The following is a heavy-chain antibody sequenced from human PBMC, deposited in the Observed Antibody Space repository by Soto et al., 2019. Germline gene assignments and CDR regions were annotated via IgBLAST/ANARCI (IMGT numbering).Heavy chain of an antibody. Sequence: EVQLSESGGGLTQRGGSLRLSCVASGFTFDSYAMNWIRQAPGKGLEWVSVISGGGTSTYYADSVKGRFTVSRDNSRHTMYLKMNSQSAEDTGVYYCAKERFVYYFGIVPAATLIGLAVWGQGTTVTVSS. J-gene: IGHJ6*02. CDR1: GFTFDSYA. V-gene: IGHV3-23*01. CDR2: ISGGGTST. CDR3: AKERFVYYFGIVPAATLIGLAV. D-gene: IGHD2-2*01.